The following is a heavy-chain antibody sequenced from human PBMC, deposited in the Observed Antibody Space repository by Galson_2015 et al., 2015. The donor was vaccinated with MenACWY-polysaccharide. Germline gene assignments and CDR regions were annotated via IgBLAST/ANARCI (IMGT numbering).Heavy chain of an antibody. CDR3: ARDSSSPGTFDY. CDR1: SYY. J-gene: IGHJ4*02. D-gene: IGHD6-6*01. Sequence: SYYWGWIRQPPGKGLEWIGSIYYSGSTYYNPSLKSRVTISVDTSKNQFSLKLSSVTAADTAVYYCARDSSSPGTFDYWGQGTLVTVSS. CDR2: IYYSGST. V-gene: IGHV4-39*07.